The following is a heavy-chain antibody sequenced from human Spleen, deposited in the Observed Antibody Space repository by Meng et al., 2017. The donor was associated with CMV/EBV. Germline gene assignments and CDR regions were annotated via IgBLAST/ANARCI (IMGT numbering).Heavy chain of an antibody. D-gene: IGHD3-3*01. CDR3: ARDHYDFWSGLGGFDP. J-gene: IGHJ5*02. CDR1: GFTFSDYY. CDR2: ISSSGSTI. V-gene: IGHV3-11*01. Sequence: GGSLRLSCAASGFTFSDYYMSWIRQAPGKGLEWVSYISSSGSTIYYADSVKGRFTISRDNAKNSLYLQMNSLRAEDTAVYYCARDHYDFWSGLGGFDPWGQGTLVTVSS.